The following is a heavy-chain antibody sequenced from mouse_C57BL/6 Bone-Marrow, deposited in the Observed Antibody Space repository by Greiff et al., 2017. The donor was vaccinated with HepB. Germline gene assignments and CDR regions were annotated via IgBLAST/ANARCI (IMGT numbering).Heavy chain of an antibody. D-gene: IGHD2-3*01. CDR1: GYAFTNYL. V-gene: IGHV1-54*01. CDR3: ARDGYYAWYFDV. CDR2: INPGSGGT. Sequence: VQLQQSGAELVRPGTSVKVSCKASGYAFTNYLIEWVKQRPGQGLEWIGVINPGSGGTNYNEKFKGKATLTADKSSSTAYMQLSSLTSEDSAVYFCARDGYYAWYFDVWGTGTTVTVSS. J-gene: IGHJ1*03.